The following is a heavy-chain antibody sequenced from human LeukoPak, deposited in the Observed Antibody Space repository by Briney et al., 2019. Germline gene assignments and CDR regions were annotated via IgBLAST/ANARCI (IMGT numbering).Heavy chain of an antibody. J-gene: IGHJ4*02. CDR3: AKDRMGLLWETGIY. Sequence: GGSLRLSCAASGFTFSSYGMHWVRQAPGKGLEWVAFIRYDGSNKYYADSVKGRFTISRDNSKNTLYLQMNSLRAEDTAVYYCAKDRMGLLWETGIYWGQGTLVTVSS. D-gene: IGHD1-26*01. CDR1: GFTFSSYG. CDR2: IRYDGSNK. V-gene: IGHV3-30*02.